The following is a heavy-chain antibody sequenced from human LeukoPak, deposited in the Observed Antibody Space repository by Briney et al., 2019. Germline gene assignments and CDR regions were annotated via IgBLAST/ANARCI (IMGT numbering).Heavy chain of an antibody. D-gene: IGHD3-10*01. CDR2: INPNSGGT. CDR3: ARPRLPYYGSGSVDY. Sequence: ASVKVSCKASGYTFTSYGISWVRQAPGQGLEWMGWINPNSGGTNYAQKFQGRVTMTRDTSISTAYMELSRLRSDDTAVYYCARPRLPYYGSGSVDYWGQGTLVTVSS. J-gene: IGHJ4*02. CDR1: GYTFTSYG. V-gene: IGHV1-2*02.